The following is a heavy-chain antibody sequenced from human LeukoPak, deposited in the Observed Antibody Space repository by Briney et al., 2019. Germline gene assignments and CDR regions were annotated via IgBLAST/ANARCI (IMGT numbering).Heavy chain of an antibody. CDR1: GYTFTSYE. V-gene: IGHV1-8*01. Sequence: GASVKVSCKASGYTFTSYEINWVRQATGQGLEWMGWMNPDSGNTGYAQKFQGRVTMTRNTSISTAYMELSSLRSEDTAVYYCARVKLRYYDSSGYDYYYYYGMDVWGQGTTVTVSS. CDR2: MNPDSGNT. D-gene: IGHD3-22*01. CDR3: ARVKLRYYDSSGYDYYYYYGMDV. J-gene: IGHJ6*02.